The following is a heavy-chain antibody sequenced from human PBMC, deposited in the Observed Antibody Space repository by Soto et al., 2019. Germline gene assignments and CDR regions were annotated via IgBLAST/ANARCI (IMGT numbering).Heavy chain of an antibody. Sequence: QTLLLTYVISGDSVSRNNAARNWTRQTPSGGIEWLGRTYYRSKWYNDYAVSVKSRIDINPDTSKNQFSLQLNSVSPEDTAMYYCARESYGSGSYDGMDVWGQGTTVTVSS. CDR3: ARESYGSGSYDGMDV. J-gene: IGHJ6*02. V-gene: IGHV6-1*01. CDR2: TYYRSKWYN. D-gene: IGHD3-10*01. CDR1: GDSVSRNNAA.